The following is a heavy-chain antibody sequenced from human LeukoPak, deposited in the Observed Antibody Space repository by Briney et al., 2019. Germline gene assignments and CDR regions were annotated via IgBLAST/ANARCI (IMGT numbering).Heavy chain of an antibody. CDR3: AKTLRELSGGAFDI. CDR1: GFTFSSYG. V-gene: IGHV3-30*02. CDR2: IRYDGSNK. D-gene: IGHD1-26*01. Sequence: GGSLRLSCAASGFTFSSYGMHWVRQAPGKGLEWVAFIRYDGSNKYYADSVKGRFTISRDNSKNTLYLQMNSLRAEDTAVYYCAKTLRELSGGAFDIRGQGTMVTVSS. J-gene: IGHJ3*02.